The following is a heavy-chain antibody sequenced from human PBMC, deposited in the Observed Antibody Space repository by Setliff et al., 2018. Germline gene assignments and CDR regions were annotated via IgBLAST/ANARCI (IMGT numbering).Heavy chain of an antibody. V-gene: IGHV1-2*06. CDR3: APHSRSSDWRALDY. J-gene: IGHJ4*02. Sequence: ASVKVSCKASGYTFTGYYLHWVRQAPGQGLEWMGRIIPKNGVTNYAKNFQGRVTVTSDTSITTAYMELSSLKSDDTAVYYCAPHSRSSDWRALDYWGQGTLVTVSS. CDR1: GYTFTGYY. D-gene: IGHD2-2*01. CDR2: IIPKNGVT.